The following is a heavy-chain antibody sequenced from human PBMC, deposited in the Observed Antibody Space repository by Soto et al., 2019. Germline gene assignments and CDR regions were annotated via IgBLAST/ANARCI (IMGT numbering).Heavy chain of an antibody. CDR2: IYYSGST. V-gene: IGHV4-61*01. J-gene: IGHJ4*02. CDR1: GGSVSSGSYY. CDR3: ARERLDYFDY. Sequence: PSETLSLTCTVSGGSVSSGSYYWSCIRQPPGKGLEWIGYIYYSGSTNYNPSLKSRVTISVDTSKNQFSLKLSSVTAADTAVYYCARERLDYFDYWGQGTLVTVSS.